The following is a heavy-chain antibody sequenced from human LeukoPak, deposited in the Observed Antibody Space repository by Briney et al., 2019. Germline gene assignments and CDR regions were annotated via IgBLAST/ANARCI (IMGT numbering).Heavy chain of an antibody. D-gene: IGHD3-10*01. CDR3: TTIYGSGILDY. V-gene: IGHV3-15*01. J-gene: IGHJ4*02. CDR2: IKSKTDGGTT. Sequence: GGSLRLSCAASGFTFSNAWMSWVRQAPGKGLEGVGRIKSKTDGGTTDYAAPVKGRFTISRDDSKNTLYLQMNSLKTEDTAVYYCTTIYGSGILDYWGQGTLVTVSS. CDR1: GFTFSNAW.